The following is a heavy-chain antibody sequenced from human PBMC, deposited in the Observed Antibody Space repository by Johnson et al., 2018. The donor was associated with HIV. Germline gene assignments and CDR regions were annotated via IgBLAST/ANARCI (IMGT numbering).Heavy chain of an antibody. D-gene: IGHD6-13*01. CDR2: IYSGGST. CDR1: GFTFSSYW. Sequence: VQLMESGGGLVQPGGSLRLSCAASGFTFSSYWMHWVRQAPGKGLVWVSVIYSGGSTYYADSVKGRFTISRDNSKNTLYLQMNSLRAEDTAVYYCARDPPGEAAAGFDIWGQGTMVTVSS. CDR3: ARDPPGEAAAGFDI. V-gene: IGHV3-66*01. J-gene: IGHJ3*02.